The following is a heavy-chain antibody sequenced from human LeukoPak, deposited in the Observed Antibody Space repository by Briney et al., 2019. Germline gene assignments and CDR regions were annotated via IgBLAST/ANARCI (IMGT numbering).Heavy chain of an antibody. CDR3: ARTVSGDYYGMDV. CDR1: GGSISNSY. D-gene: IGHD1-26*01. CDR2: TSYSGST. J-gene: IGHJ6*02. Sequence: PSETLSLTCTVSGGSISNSYWSWVRQPPGKGLGWIGYTSYSGSTNYNPSLKSRVTMSVDTSTDQFSLRLISVTAADTAVYYCARTVSGDYYGMDVWGQGTTVTVSS. V-gene: IGHV4-59*08.